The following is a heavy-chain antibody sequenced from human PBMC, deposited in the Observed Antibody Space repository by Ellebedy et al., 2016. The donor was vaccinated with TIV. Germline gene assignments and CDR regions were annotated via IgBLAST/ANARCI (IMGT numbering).Heavy chain of an antibody. J-gene: IGHJ4*02. V-gene: IGHV1-18*01. CDR1: GYSFSSYT. D-gene: IGHD3-22*01. Sequence: ASVKVSXKGSGYSFSSYTIGWVRQAPGQGLEWMGWISGSNGNTKYAQKFQGRVTMTTDTSTNTAYMALRSLRSDDTAVYYCAREGAYDSGGYYELFDYWGQGTLVTVSS. CDR2: ISGSNGNT. CDR3: AREGAYDSGGYYELFDY.